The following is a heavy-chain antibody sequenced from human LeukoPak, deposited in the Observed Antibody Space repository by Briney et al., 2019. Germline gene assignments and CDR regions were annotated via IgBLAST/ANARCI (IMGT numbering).Heavy chain of an antibody. CDR3: AKDRYSTSSTFTINPFDY. D-gene: IGHD2-2*01. CDR2: VRSDGGSE. Sequence: GGSLRLSCATSGFTFNSYGMNWVRQAPGKGLEWVAFVRSDGGSEYYADSVKGRFSISRDNSKRTVDLQMNSLRLEDTAIYYCAKDRYSTSSTFTINPFDYWGQGILVTVSS. J-gene: IGHJ4*02. CDR1: GFTFNSYG. V-gene: IGHV3-30*02.